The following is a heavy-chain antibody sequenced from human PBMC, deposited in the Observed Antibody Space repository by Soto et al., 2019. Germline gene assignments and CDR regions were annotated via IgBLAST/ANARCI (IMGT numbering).Heavy chain of an antibody. Sequence: RGESLKISCKGSGYTFTNYWIGWVRQMPGKGLEWMGIIYPGDSDTKYNPSFQGQVTISADKSITTTYLRWTSLTASDTAIYYCAASIFYYGMDVWGQGATVTVSS. J-gene: IGHJ6*02. CDR1: GYTFTNYW. CDR3: AASIFYYGMDV. V-gene: IGHV5-51*01. CDR2: IYPGDSDT.